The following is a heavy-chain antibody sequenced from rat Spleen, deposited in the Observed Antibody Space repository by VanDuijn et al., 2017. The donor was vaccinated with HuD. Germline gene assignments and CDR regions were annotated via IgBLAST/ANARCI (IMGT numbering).Heavy chain of an antibody. D-gene: IGHD1-4*01. V-gene: IGHV5S10*01. J-gene: IGHJ4*01. CDR2: LTYAGSST. CDR3: PTQQTGGDS. Sequence: EVQLVESGGGLVQPGNSLKLSCAASGFTFNNYGMAWVRQAPKKGLEWVAPLTYAGSSTYYGDSVKGRFTISRDNAKSTLYLQMDSPRSEDTATYYCPTQQTGGDSWSQGASVTGSS. CDR1: GFTFNNYG.